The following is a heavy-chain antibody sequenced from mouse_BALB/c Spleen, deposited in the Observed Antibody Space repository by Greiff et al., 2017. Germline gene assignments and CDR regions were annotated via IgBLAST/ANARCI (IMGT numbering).Heavy chain of an antibody. J-gene: IGHJ2*01. D-gene: IGHD1-2*01. CDR3: ARATTATRFDY. Sequence: QVQLQQSGAELMKPGASVKISCKATGYTFSSYWIEWVKQRPGHGLEWIGEILPGSGSTNYNEKFKGKATFTADTSSNTAYMQLSSLTSEDSAVYYCARATTATRFDYWGQGTTLTVSS. V-gene: IGHV1-9*01. CDR2: ILPGSGST. CDR1: GYTFSSYW.